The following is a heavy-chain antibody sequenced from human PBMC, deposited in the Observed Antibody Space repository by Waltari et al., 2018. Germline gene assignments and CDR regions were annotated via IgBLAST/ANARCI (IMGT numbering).Heavy chain of an antibody. CDR3: AKALGTDYGDYH. V-gene: IGHV3-30*02. J-gene: IGHJ5*02. CDR1: GFTFSSYG. D-gene: IGHD4-17*01. Sequence: QVQLVESGGGVVQPGGSLRLSCAASGFTFSSYGMHWVRQAPGKGLEWVAFIRYDGRNKYYADSVKGRFTSSRDNSKNTLYLQMNSLRAEDTAVYYCAKALGTDYGDYHWGQGTLVTVSS. CDR2: IRYDGRNK.